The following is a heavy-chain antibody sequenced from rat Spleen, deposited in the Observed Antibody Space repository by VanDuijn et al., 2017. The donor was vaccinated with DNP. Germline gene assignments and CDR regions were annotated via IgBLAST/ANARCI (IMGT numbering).Heavy chain of an antibody. CDR1: GFSLTSYS. V-gene: IGHV2S18*01. D-gene: IGHD1-11*01. CDR2: MWYDGDT. CDR3: ARHSPRRVWGYFDF. Sequence: QVQLKESGPGLVQPSETLSLTCTVSGFSLTSYSVSWVRQPSGKGPEWMGRMWYDGDTAYNSAVQSRLSISRDTSKSQLFLKMNSLKPEDTGTYFCARHSPRRVWGYFDFWGPGTMVTVSS. J-gene: IGHJ1*01.